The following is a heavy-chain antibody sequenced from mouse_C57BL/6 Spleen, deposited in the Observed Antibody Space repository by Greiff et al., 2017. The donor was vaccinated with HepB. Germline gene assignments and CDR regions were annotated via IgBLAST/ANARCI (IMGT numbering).Heavy chain of an antibody. CDR1: GYTFTSYW. V-gene: IGHV1-50*01. CDR3: ARSGLPGDY. J-gene: IGHJ2*01. Sequence: QVQLQQPGAELVKPGASVKLSCKASGYTFTSYWMQWVKQRPGQGLEWIGEIDPSDSYTNYNQKFKGKATLTVDTSSSTAYMQLSSLTSEDSAVYYCARSGLPGDYWGQGTTLTVSS. CDR2: IDPSDSYT. D-gene: IGHD2-4*01.